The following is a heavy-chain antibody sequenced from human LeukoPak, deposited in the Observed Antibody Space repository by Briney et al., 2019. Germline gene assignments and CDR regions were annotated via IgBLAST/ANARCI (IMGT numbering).Heavy chain of an antibody. CDR1: GFSVSSDY. Sequence: GGSLRLSCAASGFSVSSDYMTWVRQAPGKGLEWISILYSAGTTYYADSVRGRFTISRDNSQNTVFLQMNGLRAEDTALYYCARGLKYSHYMDVWGNGTTVTVSS. V-gene: IGHV3-53*01. J-gene: IGHJ6*03. CDR3: ARGLKYSHYMDV. CDR2: LYSAGTT.